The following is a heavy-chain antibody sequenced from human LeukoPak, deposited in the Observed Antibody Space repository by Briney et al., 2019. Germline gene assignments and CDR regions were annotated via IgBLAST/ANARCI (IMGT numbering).Heavy chain of an antibody. CDR3: ARHRYTSGWNGIDY. D-gene: IGHD6-19*01. CDR1: GFTFSSYE. V-gene: IGHV4-59*08. Sequence: LRLSCAASGFTFSSYEMNWVRQAPGKGLEWVGYIHYSGSANYSPSLKSRVTISLDTSKNHFSLKLSSVTAADTAVYYCARHRYTSGWNGIDYWGQGTLVTVSS. J-gene: IGHJ4*02. CDR2: IHYSGSA.